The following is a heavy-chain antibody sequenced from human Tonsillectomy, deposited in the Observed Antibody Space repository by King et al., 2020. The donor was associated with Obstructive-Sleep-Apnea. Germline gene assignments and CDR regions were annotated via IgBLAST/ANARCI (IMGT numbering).Heavy chain of an antibody. V-gene: IGHV1-69*04. J-gene: IGHJ4*02. D-gene: IGHD5-18*01. CDR1: GGTFRSFA. CDR3: ARVREYTYGGGFWD. Sequence: VQLVQSGAEVKKPASSVKVSCKASGGTFRSFAINWVRQAPGQGLEWVGGIIPTLGRTDYAQKFQGRVTITADQATTTIYLELGRLRSDDTAVYYCARVREYTYGGGFWDWGKGTLVTVSS. CDR2: IIPTLGRT.